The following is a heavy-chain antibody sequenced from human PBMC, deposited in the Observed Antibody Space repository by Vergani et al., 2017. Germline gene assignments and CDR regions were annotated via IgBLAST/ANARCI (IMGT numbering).Heavy chain of an antibody. V-gene: IGHV3-23*04. J-gene: IGHJ6*02. CDR3: VKEISYYDTLTAYYGMDV. CDR1: GFTFSSYS. D-gene: IGHD3-9*01. Sequence: EVQLVESGGGLVKRGGSLRLSCAASGFTFSSYSMNWVRQAPGKGLEWVSGISGSGGNTFYADSVKGRFTISRDNSKNTLYLQMSSLRAEDTAVYFCVKEISYYDTLTAYYGMDVWGQGTTVTVSS. CDR2: ISGSGGNT.